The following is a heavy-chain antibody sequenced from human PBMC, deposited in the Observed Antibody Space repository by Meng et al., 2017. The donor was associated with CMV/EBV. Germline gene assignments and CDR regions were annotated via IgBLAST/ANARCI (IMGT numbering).Heavy chain of an antibody. CDR1: GFTFSSYE. CDR3: ARGQDYDFWSGSY. V-gene: IGHV3-48*03. D-gene: IGHD3-3*01. J-gene: IGHJ4*02. Sequence: GSLKISCAASGFTFSSYEMNWVRQAPGKGLEWVSYISSSGSTIYYADSVKGRFTISRDNAKNSLYLQMNSLRAEDTAVYYCARGQDYDFWSGSYWGQGTLVTVSS. CDR2: ISSSGSTI.